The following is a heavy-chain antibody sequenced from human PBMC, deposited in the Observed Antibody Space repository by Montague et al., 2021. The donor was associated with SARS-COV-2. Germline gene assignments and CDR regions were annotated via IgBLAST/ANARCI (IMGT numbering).Heavy chain of an antibody. CDR1: GDSISTSTW. D-gene: IGHD6-13*01. Sequence: SETLSLTCRVSGDSISTSTWWTWVRQTPGKGLEWIGEIFHSGTINYNSSLNSRVSISVDKSNHQFSLRLSSLIAADTAVYYWATLSRRTAAGTRDYFGLDVWGQGTTVVVSS. J-gene: IGHJ6*02. CDR2: IFHSGTI. V-gene: IGHV4-4*02. CDR3: ATLSRRTAAGTRDYFGLDV.